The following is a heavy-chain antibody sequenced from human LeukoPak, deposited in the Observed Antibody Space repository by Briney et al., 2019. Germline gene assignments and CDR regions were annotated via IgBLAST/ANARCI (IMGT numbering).Heavy chain of an antibody. V-gene: IGHV5-51*01. CDR3: ARHHRVYGVLPDY. CDR2: ISPGDTDI. J-gene: IGHJ4*02. D-gene: IGHD3-10*01. CDR1: GYSFKGYY. Sequence: HGESLKISCKGSGYSFKGYYVAWVRQMPGKGLEWMGIISPGDTDIRYSPSFQGQVTISADTSINTAYLQWPSLKASVTAMYYCARHHRVYGVLPDYWGQGTLVTVSP.